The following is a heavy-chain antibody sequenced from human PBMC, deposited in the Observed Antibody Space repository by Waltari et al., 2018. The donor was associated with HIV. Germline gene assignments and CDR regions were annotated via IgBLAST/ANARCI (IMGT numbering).Heavy chain of an antibody. CDR3: ARVLSAGGVRWFDP. CDR1: GCSIRSGGYY. CDR2: IYYSGST. J-gene: IGHJ5*02. D-gene: IGHD3-16*01. Sequence: QVQLQESGPGLVKPSQTLSLTCTVPGCSIRSGGYYWSWIRQHPGKGLEWIGYIYYSGSTYYNPSLKSRVTISVDTSKNQFSLKLSSVTAADTAVYYCARVLSAGGVRWFDPWGQGTLVTVSS. V-gene: IGHV4-31*03.